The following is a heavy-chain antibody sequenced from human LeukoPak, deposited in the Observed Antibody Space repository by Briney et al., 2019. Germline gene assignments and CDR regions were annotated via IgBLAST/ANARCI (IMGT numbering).Heavy chain of an antibody. Sequence: GGSLRLSCAASGFTFSTHAMNWVCQAPGKGLEWVSNIGGSGESTYYADSVKGRFTISRDNSKNTVFLQMNSLSRGDTAVYYCARRGGSNGWGAFDVWGQGTTITVSS. CDR3: ARRGGSNGWGAFDV. CDR2: IGGSGEST. CDR1: GFTFSTHA. J-gene: IGHJ3*01. D-gene: IGHD2-8*01. V-gene: IGHV3-23*01.